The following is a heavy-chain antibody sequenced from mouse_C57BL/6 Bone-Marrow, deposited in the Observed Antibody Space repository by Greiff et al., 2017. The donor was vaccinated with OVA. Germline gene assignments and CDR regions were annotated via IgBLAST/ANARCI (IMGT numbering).Heavy chain of an antibody. CDR3: TIHSGDY. CDR2: IYPGNSDT. J-gene: IGHJ2*01. Sequence: VQLQQSGTVLARPGASVKMSCKTSGYTFTSYWMHWVKQRPGQGLEWIGAIYPGNSDTSYNQKFKGKAKLTAVTSPSTAYMELSSLTNEDAAVYYGTIHSGDYWGQGTTLTVSS. D-gene: IGHD1-3*01. CDR1: GYTFTSYW. V-gene: IGHV1-5*01.